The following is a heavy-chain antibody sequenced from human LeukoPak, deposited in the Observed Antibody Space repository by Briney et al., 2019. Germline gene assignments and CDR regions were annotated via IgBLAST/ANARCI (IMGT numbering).Heavy chain of an antibody. J-gene: IGHJ4*02. V-gene: IGHV3-33*01. CDR2: IWYDGSNK. CDR1: GFTFSSYG. CDR3: ARDRNYFDY. Sequence: GGSLRLSCAASGFTFSSYGMHWVRQAPGKGLEWVADIWYDGSNKYYADSVKGRFTISRDNSKNTLYLQMNSLRAEDTAVYYCARDRNYFDYWGQGTLVTVSS.